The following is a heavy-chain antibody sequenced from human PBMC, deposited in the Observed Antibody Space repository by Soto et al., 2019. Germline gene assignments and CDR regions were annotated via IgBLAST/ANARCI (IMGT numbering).Heavy chain of an antibody. CDR1: GFTFSSYS. CDR2: ISSGSSYI. CDR3: ARSSGGSGKLWNYYGMDV. D-gene: IGHD3-10*01. J-gene: IGHJ6*02. Sequence: EVQLVESGGGLVKPGGSLRLSCAASGFTFSSYSMNWVRQAPGKGLEWVSSISSGSSYIYYADSVKGRFTISRDNAKNSXXLQRNRLRAEDTAVYYCARSSGGSGKLWNYYGMDVWGQGTTVTVSS. V-gene: IGHV3-21*06.